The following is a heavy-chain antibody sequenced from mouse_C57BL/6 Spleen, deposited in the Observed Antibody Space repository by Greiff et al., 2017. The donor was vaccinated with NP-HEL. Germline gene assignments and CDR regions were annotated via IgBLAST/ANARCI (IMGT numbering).Heavy chain of an antibody. CDR2: IDPSDSYT. CDR1: GYTFTSYW. Sequence: QVQLQQPGAELVMPGASVKLSCKASGYTFTSYWMHWVKQRPGQGLEWIGEIDPSDSYTNYNQKFKGKSTLTVDKSSSTAYMQLSSLTSEDSAVYYCARLGSGFAYWGQGTLVTVSA. V-gene: IGHV1-69*01. J-gene: IGHJ3*01. CDR3: ARLGSGFAY. D-gene: IGHD6-1*01.